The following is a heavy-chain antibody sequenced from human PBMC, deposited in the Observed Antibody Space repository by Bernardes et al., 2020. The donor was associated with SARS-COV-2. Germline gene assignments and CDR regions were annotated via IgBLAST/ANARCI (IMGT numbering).Heavy chain of an antibody. V-gene: IGHV4-59*01. CDR1: GGSISSYY. CDR2: IYYSGST. CDR3: ATQRGAARPYYYYYGMDV. Sequence: SETLSLTCTVSGGSISSYYWSWIRQPPGKGLEWIGYIYYSGSTNYNPSLKSRVTISVDTSKNQFSLKLSSVTAADTAVYYCATQRGAARPYYYYYGMDVWGQGTTVTVSS. D-gene: IGHD6-6*01. J-gene: IGHJ6*02.